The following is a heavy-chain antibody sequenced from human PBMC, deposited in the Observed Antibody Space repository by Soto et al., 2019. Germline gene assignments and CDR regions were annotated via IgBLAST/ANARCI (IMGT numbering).Heavy chain of an antibody. J-gene: IGHJ6*02. CDR3: ASGSPGITGTTGTRSEYYDCGMDF. D-gene: IGHD1-20*01. V-gene: IGHV1-69*12. Sequence: QVQLVQSGAEEKKLGSSVTVSCKASGSSFSSYATSWVRQAPGQGLEWIGGLILIFVTANYAQKFQGRVRITADESTRTAYMELGSLISEDTALYYCASGSPGITGTTGTRSEYYDCGMDFWGQGTTVTVSS. CDR1: GSSFSSYA. CDR2: LILIFVTA.